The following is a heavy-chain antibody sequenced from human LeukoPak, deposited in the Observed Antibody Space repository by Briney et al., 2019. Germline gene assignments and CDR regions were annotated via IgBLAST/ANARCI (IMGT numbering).Heavy chain of an antibody. CDR3: ARSGRGTYYYFDL. V-gene: IGHV1-18*01. CDR2: ISAYNGNT. J-gene: IGHJ4*02. D-gene: IGHD1-26*01. CDR1: GYTFSSNG. Sequence: ASVKVSCKASGYTFSSNGISWLRQAPGQGLEWMGWISAYNGNTNYAQKLQGRVTMTTDTSTSTAYMELRSLRSDDTAVYYCARSGRGTYYYFDLWGQGTLVTVSS.